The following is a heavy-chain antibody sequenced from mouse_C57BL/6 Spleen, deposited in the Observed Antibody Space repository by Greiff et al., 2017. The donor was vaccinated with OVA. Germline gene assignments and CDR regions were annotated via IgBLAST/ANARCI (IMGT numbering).Heavy chain of an antibody. V-gene: IGHV5-17*01. CDR1: GFTFSDSG. J-gene: IGHJ2*01. CDR3: ARPGNYGNYVYFFDY. D-gene: IGHD2-1*01. CDR2: ISSGSSTI. Sequence: EVHLVESGGGLVKPGGSLKLSCAASGFTFSDSGMHWVRQAPEKGLEWVAYISSGSSTIYYADPVKGRFTISRVNAKNTLFLQRTSLRSEDTAMYYCARPGNYGNYVYFFDYWGQGTTLTVSS.